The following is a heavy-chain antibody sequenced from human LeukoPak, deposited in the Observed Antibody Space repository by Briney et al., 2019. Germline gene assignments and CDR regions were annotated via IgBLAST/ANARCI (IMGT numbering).Heavy chain of an antibody. CDR2: ISSSGSKI. CDR3: AREEIVPAAYFEN. V-gene: IGHV3-48*03. Sequence: GGSLRLSCAASGFTFSSYEMNWVRQAPGKGLEGGSYISSSGSKIYCAVSVKGRCTISRDNDKKSLYLPMNRLRDEDTDVYYCAREEIVPAAYFENWGQGTMVTVSS. CDR1: GFTFSSYE. D-gene: IGHD2-2*01. J-gene: IGHJ4*02.